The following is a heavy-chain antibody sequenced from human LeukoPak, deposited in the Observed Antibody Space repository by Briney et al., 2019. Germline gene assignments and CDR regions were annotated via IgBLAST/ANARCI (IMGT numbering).Heavy chain of an antibody. CDR2: FDPEDGET. Sequence: GASVKVSCKVSGYTLTELSMHWVRQAPGKGLEWMGGFDPEDGETIYAQKFQGRVTMTEGTSTDTAYMELSSLRSEDTAVYYCATVTPSITMVRGGRYCFDYWGQGTLVTVSS. J-gene: IGHJ4*02. CDR1: GYTLTELS. CDR3: ATVTPSITMVRGGRYCFDY. D-gene: IGHD3-10*01. V-gene: IGHV1-24*01.